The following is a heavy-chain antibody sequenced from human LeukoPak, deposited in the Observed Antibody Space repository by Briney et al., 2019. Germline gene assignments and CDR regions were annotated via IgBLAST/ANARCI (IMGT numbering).Heavy chain of an antibody. CDR2: ISWNSGSI. V-gene: IGHV3-9*01. CDR1: GFTFDDYA. Sequence: PGGSLRLSCAASGFTFDDYAMHWVRQAPGKGLEWVSGISWNSGSIGYADSVKGRFTISRDNAKNSLYLQMNSLRAEDTALYYCAKAMSSGWYGVDYWGQGTLVTVSS. J-gene: IGHJ4*02. CDR3: AKAMSSGWYGVDY. D-gene: IGHD6-19*01.